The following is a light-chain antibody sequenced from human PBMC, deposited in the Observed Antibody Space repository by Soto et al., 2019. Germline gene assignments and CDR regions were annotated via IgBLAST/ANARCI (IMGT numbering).Light chain of an antibody. CDR1: QSVSSSF. Sequence: EIVLTQSPGTLSLSPGERATLSCRASQSVSSSFLAWYQQKPGQAPRLLIYGASRRATGIPDRFSGSGSGTDFPLTITRLEPEDFAVYYCQHYDTSPSWTFGQGTKVEIK. CDR2: GAS. V-gene: IGKV3-20*01. J-gene: IGKJ1*01. CDR3: QHYDTSPSWT.